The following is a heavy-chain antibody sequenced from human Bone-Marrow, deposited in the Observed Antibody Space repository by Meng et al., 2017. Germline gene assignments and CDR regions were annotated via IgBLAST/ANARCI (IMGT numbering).Heavy chain of an antibody. CDR3: ARFQQDMTRVSYYFDY. V-gene: IGHV4-4*02. CDR2: IHHSGST. CDR1: GGSMTSTSW. Sequence: QVQLQESGPGLVKPSGNLSLTCGVSGGSMTSTSWWSWLRQPPGKGLEWIGEIHHSGSTTYNPSLMSRVSISIDKSKTHFSLNLTSVTAADTAVYYCARFQQDMTRVSYYFDYWGQGTLVTVSS. D-gene: IGHD5/OR15-5a*01. J-gene: IGHJ4*02.